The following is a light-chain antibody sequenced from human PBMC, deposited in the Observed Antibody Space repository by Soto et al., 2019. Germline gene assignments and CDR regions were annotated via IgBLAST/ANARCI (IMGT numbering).Light chain of an antibody. Sequence: QAVVTQPPSVSGAPGQRVTISCTGSSSNIGAGYDVHWYQQLPGTASKLLIYGNSNRPSGVPDRFSGSKSGTSASLAITGLQAEDEADYYCQSYDSSLSALFGGGTKVTVL. V-gene: IGLV1-40*01. J-gene: IGLJ3*02. CDR2: GNS. CDR1: SSNIGAGYD. CDR3: QSYDSSLSAL.